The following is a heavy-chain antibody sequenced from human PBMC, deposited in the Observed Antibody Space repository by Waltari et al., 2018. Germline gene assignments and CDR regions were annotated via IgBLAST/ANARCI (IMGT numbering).Heavy chain of an antibody. V-gene: IGHV4-34*01. CDR1: GGSFSGYY. J-gene: IGHJ4*02. CDR2: INHSGST. CDR3: ARGTRWLQFGY. D-gene: IGHD5-12*01. Sequence: QVQLQQWGAGLLKPPATLSLTCAVYGGSFSGYYWSWIRQPPGKGLEWIGEINHSGSTNYNPSLKSRVTISVDTSKNQFSLKLSSVTAADTAVYYCARGTRWLQFGYWGQGTLVTVSS.